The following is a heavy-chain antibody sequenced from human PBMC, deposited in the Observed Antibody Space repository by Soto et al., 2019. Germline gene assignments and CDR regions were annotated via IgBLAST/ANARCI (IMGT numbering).Heavy chain of an antibody. Sequence: ASVKVSCKASGYTFTSYGISGVRQAPGQGLEWMGWISAYNGNTNYAQKLQGRVTMTTDTSTSTAYMELRSLRSDDTAVYYCARDPPIVVPAAMQFGDYYYYYMDVWGKGTTVTVSS. CDR1: GYTFTSYG. CDR3: ARDPPIVVPAAMQFGDYYYYYMDV. J-gene: IGHJ6*03. CDR2: ISAYNGNT. V-gene: IGHV1-18*01. D-gene: IGHD2-2*01.